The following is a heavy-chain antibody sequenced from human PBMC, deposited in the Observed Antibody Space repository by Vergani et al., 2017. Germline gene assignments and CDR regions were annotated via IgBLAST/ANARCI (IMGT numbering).Heavy chain of an antibody. D-gene: IGHD1-26*01. CDR3: ARDLQGATDAFDI. V-gene: IGHV3-30*04. J-gene: IGHJ3*02. CDR2: IPYDGRNK. CDR1: RFTFSNYA. Sequence: QVQLVESGGGVVQSGRSLRLSCAASRFTFSNYAMHWVRQAPGKGLEWVAVIPYDGRNKYYADSVKGRFTISRDNSKNTLYLQMNSLRAEDTAVYYCARDLQGATDAFDIWGQGTMVTVSS.